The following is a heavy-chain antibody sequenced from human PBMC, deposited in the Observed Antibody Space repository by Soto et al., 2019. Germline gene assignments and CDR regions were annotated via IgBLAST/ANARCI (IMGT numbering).Heavy chain of an antibody. J-gene: IGHJ4*02. D-gene: IGHD2-2*01. CDR3: ARARCSSTSCYGSDFDY. CDR1: GGSISSGGYY. V-gene: IGHV4-31*03. CDR2: IYCSGST. Sequence: NTSETLSLTCTVSGGSISSGGYYWSWIRQHPGKGLEWIGYIYCSGSTYYNPSLKSRVTISVDTSKNQFSLKLSSVTAADTAVYYCARARCSSTSCYGSDFDYWGQGTLVTVSS.